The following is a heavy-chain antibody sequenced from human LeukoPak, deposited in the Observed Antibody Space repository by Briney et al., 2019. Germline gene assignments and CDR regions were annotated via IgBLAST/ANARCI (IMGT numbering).Heavy chain of an antibody. CDR3: ARVFYSSSPNYYYYYMDV. Sequence: SETLSLTCAVYDGSFSGYYWSWIRQPPGKGLEWIGSIYYSGSTYYNPSLKSRVTISVDTSKNQFSLELSSVTAADTAVYYCARVFYSSSPNYYYYYMDVWGKGTTVTVPS. V-gene: IGHV4-34*01. CDR1: DGSFSGYY. CDR2: IYYSGST. J-gene: IGHJ6*03. D-gene: IGHD6-6*01.